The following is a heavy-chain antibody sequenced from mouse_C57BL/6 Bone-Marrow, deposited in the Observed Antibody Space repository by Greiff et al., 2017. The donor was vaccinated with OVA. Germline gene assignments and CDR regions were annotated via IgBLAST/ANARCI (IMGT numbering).Heavy chain of an antibody. Sequence: QVQLKESGPELVKPGASVKISCKASGYAFSSSWMNWVKQRPGKGLEWIGRIYPGDGDTNYNGKFKGKATLTADKSSSTAYMQVSNVSSQDSGVTFCARAADYGSRYGYFAVWGTGTTLTVSS. CDR3: ARAADYGSRYGYFAV. D-gene: IGHD1-1*01. CDR1: GYAFSSSW. J-gene: IGHJ1*03. CDR2: IYPGDGDT. V-gene: IGHV1-82*01.